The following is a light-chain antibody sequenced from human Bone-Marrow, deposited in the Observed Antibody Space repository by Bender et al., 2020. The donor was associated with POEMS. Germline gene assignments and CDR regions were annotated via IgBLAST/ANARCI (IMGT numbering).Light chain of an antibody. Sequence: QSALTQPRSASGSPGQSVTISCTGTSSDVGGYNYVSWYQQHPGKAPKLLIYDVTKRPSGVPDRLSGSKSGNTASLTVSGLKAADKADYFCSSYTGSDSVLFGGGTKLTVL. J-gene: IGLJ2*01. CDR2: DVT. CDR3: SSYTGSDSVL. CDR1: SSDVGGYNY. V-gene: IGLV2-8*01.